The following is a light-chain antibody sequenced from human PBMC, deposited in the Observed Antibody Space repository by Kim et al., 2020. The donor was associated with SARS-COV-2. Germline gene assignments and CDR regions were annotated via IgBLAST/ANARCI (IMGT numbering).Light chain of an antibody. J-gene: IGKJ4*01. CDR3: QQSGSSPLT. Sequence: SPGERATLTCRASQSGSRNNLAWYQQKPGQAPRLLIYGASTRAAGIPDRLSGSGSGTDFTLTISRLEPEDFAVYYSQQSGSSPLTLGGGTKVDIK. CDR2: GAS. V-gene: IGKV3-20*01. CDR1: QSGSRNN.